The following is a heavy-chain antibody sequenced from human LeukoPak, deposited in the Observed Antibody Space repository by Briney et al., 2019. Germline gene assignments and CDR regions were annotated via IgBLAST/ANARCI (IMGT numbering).Heavy chain of an antibody. Sequence: HPGGSLRLSCAASGFTFSSYWMSWVRQAPGKGLEWVANIKQGGSEKYYVYSVKGRFTISRDNAKNSLYLQMNSLRAEDTAVYYCARDVSPQSSPITIFGVVISPRVLGWFDPWGQGTLVTVSS. CDR1: GFTFSSYW. CDR2: IKQGGSEK. CDR3: ARDVSPQSSPITIFGVVISPRVLGWFDP. J-gene: IGHJ5*02. V-gene: IGHV3-7*01. D-gene: IGHD3-3*01.